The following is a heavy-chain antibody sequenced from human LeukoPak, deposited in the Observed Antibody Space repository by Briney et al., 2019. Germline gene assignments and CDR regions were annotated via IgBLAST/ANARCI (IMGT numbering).Heavy chain of an antibody. J-gene: IGHJ4*02. Sequence: GGSLRLSCAASGFTFSSYAMSWVRQAPEKGLEWVSAISGSGGSTYYADSVKGRFTISRDNSKNTLYLQMNSLRAEDTAVYYCAKHTLDSSGYPFDYWGQGTLVTVSS. CDR3: AKHTLDSSGYPFDY. CDR1: GFTFSSYA. D-gene: IGHD3-22*01. CDR2: ISGSGGST. V-gene: IGHV3-23*01.